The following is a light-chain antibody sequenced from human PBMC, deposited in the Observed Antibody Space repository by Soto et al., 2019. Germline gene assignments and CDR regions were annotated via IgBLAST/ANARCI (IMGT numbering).Light chain of an antibody. CDR1: QSVLYNSNNKNY. CDR3: QQYYSTPFT. V-gene: IGKV4-1*01. J-gene: IGKJ4*01. Sequence: DIVMIQSPDSLAVSLGERATINCKSSQSVLYNSNNKNYLAWYQKKPGQPPKLLIYWASTRESGVPDRFSGSGSETDFTLTISSLQAEDVAFYYCQQYYSTPFTFGGGTKVEIK. CDR2: WAS.